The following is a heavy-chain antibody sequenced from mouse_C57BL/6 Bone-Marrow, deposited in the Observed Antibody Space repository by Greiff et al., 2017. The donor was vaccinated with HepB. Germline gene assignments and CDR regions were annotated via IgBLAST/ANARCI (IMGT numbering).Heavy chain of an antibody. CDR2: IYPRSGNT. CDR1: GCTFTSYG. D-gene: IGHD1-1*01. Sequence: VQLVESGAELARPGASVKLSCKASGCTFTSYGISWVKQRTGQGLEWIGEIYPRSGNTYYNEKFKGKATLTADKSSSTAYMELRSLTSEDSAVYFCARGRGGSSSFDYWGQGTTLTVSS. V-gene: IGHV1-81*01. CDR3: ARGRGGSSSFDY. J-gene: IGHJ2*01.